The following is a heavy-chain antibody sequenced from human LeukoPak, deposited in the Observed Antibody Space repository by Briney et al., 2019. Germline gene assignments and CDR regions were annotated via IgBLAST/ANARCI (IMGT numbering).Heavy chain of an antibody. V-gene: IGHV4-59*01. D-gene: IGHD3-3*01. CDR3: ARGYGVVISTPYYYGMDV. CDR2: IYYTGST. J-gene: IGHJ6*02. Sequence: PSETLSLTCTVSGGSISTYYWSWIRQPPGKGLEWLGYIYYTGSTNYNPPLESRVTISVDTPKNQFSLRMTSVTAADTAVYYCARGYGVVISTPYYYGMDVWGQGTTVTVSS. CDR1: GGSISTYY.